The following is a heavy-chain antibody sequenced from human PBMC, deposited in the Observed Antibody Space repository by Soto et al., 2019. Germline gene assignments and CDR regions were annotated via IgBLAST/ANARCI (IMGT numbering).Heavy chain of an antibody. CDR2: IDAGNGNT. J-gene: IGHJ4*02. CDR1: RYTFTSYA. D-gene: IGHD6-13*01. V-gene: IGHV1-3*01. CDR3: GAAAGTFGGSSLAV. Sequence: ASVKVSCKASRYTFTSYAMHWVRQDPGERREWMGWIDAGNGNTKYSQKFQGRVTITRDTSASTAYMELSSLRPEDTAVYYCGAAAGTFGGSSLAVWGQGTLVTVSS.